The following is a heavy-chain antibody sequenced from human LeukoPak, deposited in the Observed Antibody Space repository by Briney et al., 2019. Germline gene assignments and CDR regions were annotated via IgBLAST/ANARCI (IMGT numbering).Heavy chain of an antibody. D-gene: IGHD3-22*01. Sequence: GGSLRLSCAASGLTFSSYEMNWVRQAPGKGLEWVASIKQDGSEKYHVESVKGRFTISRDNAKNSLYLQMNSLRAEDTAVYYCARDPYDSSWGLCYFDYWGQGTLVTVSS. J-gene: IGHJ4*02. CDR1: GLTFSSYE. V-gene: IGHV3-7*04. CDR3: ARDPYDSSWGLCYFDY. CDR2: IKQDGSEK.